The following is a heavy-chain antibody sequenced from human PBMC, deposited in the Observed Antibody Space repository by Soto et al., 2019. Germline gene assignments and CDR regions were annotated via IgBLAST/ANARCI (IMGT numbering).Heavy chain of an antibody. CDR2: IYDSGST. V-gene: IGHV4-59*01. J-gene: IGHJ4*02. CDR3: ARVAITGPSLHFDL. Sequence: SETLSLTCTVSGGSISSYYWSWIRQPPGKRLEWIGYIYDSGSTNYNPSLKSRVTISVDTSQNQFSLKLSSVTAADTAVYYCARVAITGPSLHFDLWGQGTLVTVSS. CDR1: GGSISSYY. D-gene: IGHD1-20*01.